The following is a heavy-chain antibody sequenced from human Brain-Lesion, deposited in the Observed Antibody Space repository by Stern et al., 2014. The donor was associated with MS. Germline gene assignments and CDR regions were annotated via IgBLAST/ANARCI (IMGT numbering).Heavy chain of an antibody. CDR1: GGSISSGGYY. V-gene: IGHV4-61*02. D-gene: IGHD2-2*01. Sequence: QVQLQESGPGLVKPSQTLSLSCTVSGGSISSGGYYWSWIRQPAGKGLEWIGRIFNSGSTSYNPSLKRRVPLSIDTSKNQVSPRLNSMTAADTAVYYCARGRVVPGFQYYATDVWGQGTTVIVSS. CDR3: ARGRVVPGFQYYATDV. CDR2: IFNSGST. J-gene: IGHJ6*02.